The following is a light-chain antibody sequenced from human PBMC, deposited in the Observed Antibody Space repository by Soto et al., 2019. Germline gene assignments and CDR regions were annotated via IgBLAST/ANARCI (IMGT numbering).Light chain of an antibody. V-gene: IGKV3-20*01. CDR3: QQDCTSPT. CDR2: DAS. J-gene: IGKJ2*01. Sequence: EIVLTQSPGTLSLSPGERATLSCRASQSVSSSYLAWYQRKPGQAPRLLIYDASSRAPGIPDRFSGSGSGTYFTLPISRLEPEDFAVYFCQQDCTSPTFGPGTKLE. CDR1: QSVSSSY.